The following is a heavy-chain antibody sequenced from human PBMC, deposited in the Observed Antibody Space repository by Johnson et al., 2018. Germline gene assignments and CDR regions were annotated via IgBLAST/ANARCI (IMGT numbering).Heavy chain of an antibody. CDR1: GDSVSSYF. CDR2: IIDRGTT. D-gene: IGHD2-21*01. J-gene: IGHJ3*01. Sequence: QVQLQEPGPGLVKPSETLSLTCTVSGDSVSSYFWSWIRQPPGKGLEWIGYIIDRGTTNSSPSHKSRVTKSVDTSKNQFSLILKSVTPADTAVYYCARQEHFVGDVCYDVGLDFWGQGTLGTVSS. V-gene: IGHV4-59*02. CDR3: ARQEHFVGDVCYDVGLDF.